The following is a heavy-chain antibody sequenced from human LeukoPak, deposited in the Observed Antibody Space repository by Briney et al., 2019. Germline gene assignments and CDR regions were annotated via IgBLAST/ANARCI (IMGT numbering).Heavy chain of an antibody. CDR2: ISGSGGST. Sequence: GGSLRLSCAASGFTFSSYAMSWVRQALGKELEWVSAISGSGGSTYYADSVKGRFTISRDNSKNTLYLQMNSLRAEDTAVYYCAKGASGSYHTPYDYWGQGTLVTVSS. V-gene: IGHV3-23*01. J-gene: IGHJ4*02. D-gene: IGHD1-26*01. CDR1: GFTFSSYA. CDR3: AKGASGSYHTPYDY.